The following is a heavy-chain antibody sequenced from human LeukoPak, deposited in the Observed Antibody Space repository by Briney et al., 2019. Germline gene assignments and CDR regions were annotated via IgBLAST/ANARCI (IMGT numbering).Heavy chain of an antibody. D-gene: IGHD2-21*01. CDR3: AKDLMILWWNAFDI. J-gene: IGHJ3*02. Sequence: PGGSLRLSCAASGFPFSSYPMRGVRHARGKGVEGVSAISGSGGSTYYADSVKGRFTISRDNSKNTLYLQMNSLRAEDTAVYYCAKDLMILWWNAFDIWGQGTMVTVSS. CDR2: ISGSGGST. CDR1: GFPFSSYP. V-gene: IGHV3-23*01.